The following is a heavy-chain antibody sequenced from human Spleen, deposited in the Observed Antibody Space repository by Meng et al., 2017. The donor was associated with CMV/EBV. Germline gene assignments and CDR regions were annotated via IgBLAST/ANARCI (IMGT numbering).Heavy chain of an antibody. CDR2: INPNSGGT. CDR3: ARDRGASGWYPSPDYY. CDR1: GYPFTGYY. J-gene: IGHJ4*02. D-gene: IGHD6-19*01. Sequence: SGYPFTGYYMRWVRQAPGQGLEWMGRINPNSGGTNYAQKFQGRVTMTRDTSTSTAYMELRSLRSDDTAVYYCARDRGASGWYPSPDYYWGQGTLVTVSS. V-gene: IGHV1-2*06.